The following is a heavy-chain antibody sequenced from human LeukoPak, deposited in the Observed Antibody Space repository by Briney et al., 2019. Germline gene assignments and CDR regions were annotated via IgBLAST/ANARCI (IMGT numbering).Heavy chain of an antibody. D-gene: IGHD2-15*01. CDR3: ARNSHSRTFYSGFDP. CDR1: GDSISRNY. CDR2: IFRSGYT. Sequence: SETLSLTCTVSGDSISRNYWSWIRQPAGKGLEWIGRIFRSGYTDYNPSLESRVTMSIDTSKNQFSLKLTSVTAADTAIYYCARNSHSRTFYSGFDPWSQGTLVTVSS. V-gene: IGHV4-4*07. J-gene: IGHJ5*02.